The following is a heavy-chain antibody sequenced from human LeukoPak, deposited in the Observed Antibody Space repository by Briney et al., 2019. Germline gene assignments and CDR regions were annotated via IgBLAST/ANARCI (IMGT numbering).Heavy chain of an antibody. CDR2: IYHSGST. D-gene: IGHD3-16*01. Sequence: SQTLSLTCTVSGGSISSGGYYWSWIRQPPGKGLEWIGYIYHSGSTYYNPSLKSRVTISVDRSKNQFSLKLSSVTAADTAVYYCARDRGDSTTYFDYWGQGTLVTVSS. CDR3: ARDRGDSTTYFDY. V-gene: IGHV4-30-2*01. CDR1: GGSISSGGYY. J-gene: IGHJ4*02.